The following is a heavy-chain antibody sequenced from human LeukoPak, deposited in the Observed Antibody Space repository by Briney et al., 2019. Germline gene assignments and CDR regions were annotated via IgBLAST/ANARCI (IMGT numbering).Heavy chain of an antibody. CDR2: INPDGSEK. Sequence: GGSLRLSCVASGFTFSSHHLNWVRQTPGKGLESVATINPDGSEKYYVASVKGRFTISRDKAKSSLYLQMNSLRAEDTGVYFCARMSSYCDYWGQGTLVTVSS. J-gene: IGHJ4*02. V-gene: IGHV3-7*01. CDR3: ARMSSYCDY. CDR1: GFTFSSHH. D-gene: IGHD2-2*01.